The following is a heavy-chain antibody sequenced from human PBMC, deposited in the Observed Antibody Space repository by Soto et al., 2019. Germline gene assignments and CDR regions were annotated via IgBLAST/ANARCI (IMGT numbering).Heavy chain of an antibody. CDR2: TYYRSKWDN. D-gene: IGHD1-26*01. V-gene: IGHV6-1*01. CDR3: ASGEPYSGRIFDY. Sequence: QVQLQQSGPGLVKPSQTLSVTCGISGDSVSSNSAAWNWLRQSPSRGLELLGRTYYRSKWDNDYAVSVESRITVNPGPSTHHSSLQRNFMTPQDTAVYSWASGEPYSGRIFDYWGQATLLTVSS. J-gene: IGHJ4*02. CDR1: GDSVSSNSAA.